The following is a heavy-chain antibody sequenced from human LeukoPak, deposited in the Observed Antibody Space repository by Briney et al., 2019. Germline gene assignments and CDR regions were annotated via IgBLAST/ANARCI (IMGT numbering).Heavy chain of an antibody. CDR2: ISAYNGNT. J-gene: IGHJ4*02. Sequence: ASVKVSCTASGYTFTSYGISWVRQAPGQGLEWMGWISAYNGNTNYAQKLQGRVTMTTDTSTSTAYMELSSLRSEDTAVYYCARGEQQYYFDYWGQGTLVTVSS. V-gene: IGHV1-18*01. D-gene: IGHD6-13*01. CDR1: GYTFTSYG. CDR3: ARGEQQYYFDY.